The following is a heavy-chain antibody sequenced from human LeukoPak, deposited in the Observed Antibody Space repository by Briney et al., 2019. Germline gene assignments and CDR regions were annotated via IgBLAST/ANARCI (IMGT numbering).Heavy chain of an antibody. CDR2: INHSGST. Sequence: GSLRLSCAASGFTFSDYYMSWIRQPPGKGLEWIGEINHSGSTNYNPSLKSRVTISVDTSKNQFSLKLSSVTAADTAVYYCARGRGRDGYNSWGQGTLVTVSS. J-gene: IGHJ4*02. V-gene: IGHV4-34*01. D-gene: IGHD5-24*01. CDR1: GFTFSDYY. CDR3: ARGRGRDGYNS.